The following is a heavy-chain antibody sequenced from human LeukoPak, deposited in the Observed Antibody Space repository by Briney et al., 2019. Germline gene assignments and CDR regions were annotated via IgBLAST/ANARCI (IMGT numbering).Heavy chain of an antibody. CDR1: GGSFRGYY. CDR3: ARLYYDSWSGYYNDFYYMDV. CDR2: INHSGST. Sequence: SETLSLTCAVYGGSFRGYYWSWIRQPPGKGLEWIGEINHSGSTNYNPSLKGRVTISVDTSKNQFSLNLNSVTAADTAVYYCARLYYDSWSGYYNDFYYMDVWGKGTTVTVSS. V-gene: IGHV4-34*01. J-gene: IGHJ6*03. D-gene: IGHD3-3*01.